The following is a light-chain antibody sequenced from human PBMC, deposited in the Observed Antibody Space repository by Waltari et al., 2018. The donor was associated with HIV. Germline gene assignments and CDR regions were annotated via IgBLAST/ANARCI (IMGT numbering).Light chain of an antibody. V-gene: IGLV1-51*02. CDR1: TSNIGNNY. Sequence: QSVLTQPPSVSAAPGQKVTISCSGGTSNIGNNYVSWYQQLPGTAPKLLVYEDNKRPSGIPDRCSGSKSGTSATLGITGLQTGDEADYYCATWDSNLSAWVFGGGTKLTVL. CDR2: EDN. J-gene: IGLJ3*02. CDR3: ATWDSNLSAWV.